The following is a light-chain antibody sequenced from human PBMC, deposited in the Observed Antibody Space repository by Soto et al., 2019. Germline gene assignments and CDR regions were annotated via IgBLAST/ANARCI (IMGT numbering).Light chain of an antibody. V-gene: IGLV8-61*01. J-gene: IGLJ3*02. CDR2: STN. Sequence: QTVVTQEPSFSVSPGRAVTLTCGLSSGSVSTSYYPSWYQLTPGQAPRTLIYSTNTRSSGVPDRFSGSILGNKAALTITGAQADDESDYYCVLYMGSGIGVFGGGTKLTVL. CDR3: VLYMGSGIGV. CDR1: SGSVSTSYY.